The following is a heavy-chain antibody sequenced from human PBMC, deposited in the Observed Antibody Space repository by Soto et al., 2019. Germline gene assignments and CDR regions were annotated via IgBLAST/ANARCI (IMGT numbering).Heavy chain of an antibody. CDR1: GGTFSSYA. CDR2: IIPIFGTA. V-gene: IGHV1-69*13. Sequence: GASVKVSCKASGGTFSSYAISWVRQAPGQGLEWMGGIIPIFGTANYAQKFQGRVTITADESTSTAYMELSSLRSEDTAVYYCAISLVIAKAGRAFDFRGPATMVTGS. D-gene: IGHD2-21*01. J-gene: IGHJ3*01. CDR3: AISLVIAKAGRAFDF.